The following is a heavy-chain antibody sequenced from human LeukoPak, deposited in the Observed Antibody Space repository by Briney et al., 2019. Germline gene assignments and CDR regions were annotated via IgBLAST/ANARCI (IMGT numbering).Heavy chain of an antibody. D-gene: IGHD4-17*01. V-gene: IGHV4-59*11. CDR2: ISYIGST. CDR3: ARDLVTVTKGFDI. J-gene: IGHJ3*02. CDR1: ADSFSSHY. Sequence: SETLSLTCAVSADSFSSHYWTWIRQPPGKGLEWIGYISYIGSTNYNPSLKSRVTISIDTSKNQFSLKLTSVTAADTAVYYCARDLVTVTKGFDIWGQGTTVSVSS.